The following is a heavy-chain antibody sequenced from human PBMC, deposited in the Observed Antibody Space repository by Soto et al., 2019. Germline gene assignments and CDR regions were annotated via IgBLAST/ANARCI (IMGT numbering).Heavy chain of an antibody. Sequence: SVKVSCKASGGTFSSYAISWVRQAPGQGLEWIGGIIPIFGTANYAQKFQGRVTITADKSTSTAYMELSSLRSEDTAVYYCARVVAAALPDYYYGMDVWGQGTTVTVSS. CDR2: IIPIFGTA. J-gene: IGHJ6*02. CDR1: GGTFSSYA. V-gene: IGHV1-69*06. CDR3: ARVVAAALPDYYYGMDV. D-gene: IGHD6-13*01.